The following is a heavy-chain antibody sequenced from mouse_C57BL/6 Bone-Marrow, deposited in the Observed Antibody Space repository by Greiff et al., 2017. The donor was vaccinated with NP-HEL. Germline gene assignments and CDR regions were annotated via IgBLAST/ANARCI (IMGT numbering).Heavy chain of an antibody. CDR3: ASGPPHYYGSDY. CDR2: IYPGSGST. D-gene: IGHD1-1*01. V-gene: IGHV1-55*01. CDR1: GYTFTSYW. Sequence: QVQLKQPGAELVKPGASVKMSCKASGYTFTSYWITWVKQRPGQGLEWIGDIYPGSGSTNYNEKFKSKATLTVDTSSSTAYMQLSSLTSEDSAVYYCASGPPHYYGSDYWGQGTTLTVSS. J-gene: IGHJ2*01.